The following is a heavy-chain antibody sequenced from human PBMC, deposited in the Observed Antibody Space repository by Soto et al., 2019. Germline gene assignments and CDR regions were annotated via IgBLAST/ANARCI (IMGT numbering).Heavy chain of an antibody. Sequence: SETLSLTCIVSGGSISNKYWTWIRQPPGKGLEWIGSIYYTGGTTYHPSLTSRVAISLDTSMQRLSLRLNSVTAADTAVYFCARATAQRHFDSWGRGTLVTVCS. D-gene: IGHD6-25*01. V-gene: IGHV4-59*01. CDR3: ARATAQRHFDS. CDR2: IYYTGGT. CDR1: GGSISNKY. J-gene: IGHJ4*02.